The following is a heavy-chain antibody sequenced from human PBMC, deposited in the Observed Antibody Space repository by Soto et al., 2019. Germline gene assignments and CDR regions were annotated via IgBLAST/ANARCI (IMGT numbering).Heavy chain of an antibody. CDR1: GDSVSSNSAA. CDR3: ARARRYCSGGSCPHYFDY. D-gene: IGHD2-15*01. J-gene: IGHJ4*02. CDR2: TYYRSKWYN. V-gene: IGHV6-1*01. Sequence: QVQLQQSGPGLVKPSQTLSLTCAISGDSVSSNSAAWNWIRQSPSRGLEWLGRTYYRSKWYNDYAVSVKSRITINPDTSKNQFSLQLNSVTPEDTAVYYCARARRYCSGGSCPHYFDYWGQGTLVTVSS.